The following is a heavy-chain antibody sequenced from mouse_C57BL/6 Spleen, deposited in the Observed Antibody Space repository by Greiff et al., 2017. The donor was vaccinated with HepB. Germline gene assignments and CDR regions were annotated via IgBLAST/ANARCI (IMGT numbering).Heavy chain of an antibody. J-gene: IGHJ2*01. Sequence: VQLQQPGAELVKPGASVKLSCKASGYTFTSYWMQWVKQRPGQGLEWIGEIDPSDSYTNYNQKFKGKATLTVDTSSSTAYMQLSSLTSEDSAVYYCAGYSLYFDYWGQGTTLTVSS. CDR2: IDPSDSYT. D-gene: IGHD2-12*01. V-gene: IGHV1-50*01. CDR1: GYTFTSYW. CDR3: AGYSLYFDY.